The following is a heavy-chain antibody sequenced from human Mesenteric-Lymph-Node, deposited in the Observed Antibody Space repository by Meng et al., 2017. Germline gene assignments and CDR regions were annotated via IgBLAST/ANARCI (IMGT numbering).Heavy chain of an antibody. Sequence: GESLKISCAASGFTFSSYSMNWVRQAPGKGLEWVSSISSSSSYIYYADSVKGRFTISRDNAKNSLYLQMNSLRAEDTAVYYCASHRIAATGENDYWGQGTLVTVSS. V-gene: IGHV3-21*01. CDR2: ISSSSSYI. D-gene: IGHD6-13*01. CDR3: ASHRIAATGENDY. CDR1: GFTFSSYS. J-gene: IGHJ4*02.